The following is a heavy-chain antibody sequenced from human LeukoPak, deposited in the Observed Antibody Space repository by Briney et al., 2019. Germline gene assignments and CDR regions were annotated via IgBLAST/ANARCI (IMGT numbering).Heavy chain of an antibody. Sequence: GGSLRLSCAASGFTFSDYILDWVRQAPGKGLEWVGRIRRKRNGYTTEYAASVKGRFTISRDDSKNSLYLHMNSLKTEDTAVYHCSRDGGDSDNSALDIWGQGTMVTVSS. J-gene: IGHJ3*02. CDR2: IRRKRNGYTT. D-gene: IGHD3-16*01. CDR1: GFTFSDYI. CDR3: SRDGGDSDNSALDI. V-gene: IGHV3-72*01.